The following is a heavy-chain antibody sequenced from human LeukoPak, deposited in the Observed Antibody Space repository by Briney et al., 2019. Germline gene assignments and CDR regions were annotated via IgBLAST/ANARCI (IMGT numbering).Heavy chain of an antibody. CDR2: TYYRSRWYS. J-gene: IGHJ2*01. Sequence: SQTLSLTCVISGDSASSTNAAWNWIRQSPSRGLEWLGRTYYRSRWYSEYARSVKSRITIDPDTSKNQFSLQLNSVTPEDAAVYYCARTQGHLDLWGRGTLVTVSS. CDR1: GDSASSTNAA. V-gene: IGHV6-1*01. CDR3: ARTQGHLDL.